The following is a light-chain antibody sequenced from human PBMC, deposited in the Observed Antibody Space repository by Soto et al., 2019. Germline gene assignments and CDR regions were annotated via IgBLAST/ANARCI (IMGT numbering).Light chain of an antibody. Sequence: IQLTQSPSSLSASVGDSVTITCRASQGITSYLAWYQQKPGKAPNLLIYGASTLQSGVPSRFSGSGSGTDVTLTFNSLQAADFATYYSQQTRSYPSTFGGGTKVDIK. J-gene: IGKJ4*01. CDR3: QQTRSYPST. V-gene: IGKV1-9*01. CDR2: GAS. CDR1: QGITSY.